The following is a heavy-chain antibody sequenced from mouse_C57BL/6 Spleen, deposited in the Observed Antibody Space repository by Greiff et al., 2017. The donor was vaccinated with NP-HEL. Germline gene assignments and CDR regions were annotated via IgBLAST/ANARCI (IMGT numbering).Heavy chain of an antibody. Sequence: EVKLLESGGGLVKPGGSLKLSCAASGFTFSSYAMSWVRQTPEKRLEWVATISDGGSYTYYPDNVKGRFTISRDNAKNNLYLQMSHLKSEDTAMYYCARYLLYYCGSSYNYAMDYWGQGTSVTVSS. V-gene: IGHV5-4*03. CDR3: ARYLLYYCGSSYNYAMDY. D-gene: IGHD1-1*01. CDR2: ISDGGSYT. CDR1: GFTFSSYA. J-gene: IGHJ4*01.